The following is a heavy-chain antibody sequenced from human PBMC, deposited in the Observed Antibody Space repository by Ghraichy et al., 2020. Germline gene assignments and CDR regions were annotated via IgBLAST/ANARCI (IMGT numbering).Heavy chain of an antibody. CDR2: ISSSGVNT. CDR1: GFTFNTHA. CDR3: AKLGGRGYCSGGSCHIPDC. V-gene: IGHV3-23*01. D-gene: IGHD2-15*01. J-gene: IGHJ4*02. Sequence: GSLRLSCAASGFTFNTHAMNWVRQAPGKGLEWVSTISSSGVNTYYADSVKGRFTISRDNSKNTLYLQMNSLRAEDTAVYYCAKLGGRGYCSGGSCHIPDCWGQGTMVPVSS.